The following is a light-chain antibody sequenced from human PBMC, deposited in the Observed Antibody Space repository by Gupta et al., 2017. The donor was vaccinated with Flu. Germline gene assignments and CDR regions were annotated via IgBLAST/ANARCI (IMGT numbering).Light chain of an antibody. J-gene: IGLJ3*02. V-gene: IGLV1-44*01. CDR3: VAWEDSLNGFWV. CDR2: SNN. CDR1: SSNIGSNT. Sequence: QSVLTQPPSASGTPGQRVTISCSGSSSNIGSNTVNWYQQFPGTAPELLIYSNNQRPSGVPDRFSASKSGTSASLAISGLRSEEEADYYCVAWEDSLNGFWVFGGGTKLTVL.